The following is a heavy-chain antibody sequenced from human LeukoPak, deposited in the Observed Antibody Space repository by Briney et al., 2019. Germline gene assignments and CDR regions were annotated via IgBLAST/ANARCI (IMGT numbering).Heavy chain of an antibody. V-gene: IGHV3-23*01. CDR3: AKGVVPAAYRYYFDY. Sequence: GGSLRLSCAASGFTFSSYAMSWVRQAPGKGLESVSSISGSGGSTYYTDSVKGRFTISRDNSKNTLHLRMNSLRAEDTAVYYCAKGVVPAAYRYYFDYWGQGTLVTVSS. CDR1: GFTFSSYA. CDR2: ISGSGGST. D-gene: IGHD2-2*01. J-gene: IGHJ4*02.